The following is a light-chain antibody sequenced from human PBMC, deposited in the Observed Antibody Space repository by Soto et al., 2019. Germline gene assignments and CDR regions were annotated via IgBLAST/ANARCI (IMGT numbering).Light chain of an antibody. Sequence: VLTHHGGYQTLSRGQRGALSYLASESISRDYLAWYQQRLGQAPRLLIYGATIRATGVTARFSGSGSGTAVTLTIISLQSEDFAVFSCQQDSDWPVWTFGQGIKVDIK. CDR1: ESISRDY. CDR3: QQDSDWPVWT. CDR2: GAT. J-gene: IGKJ1*01. V-gene: IGKV3-15*01.